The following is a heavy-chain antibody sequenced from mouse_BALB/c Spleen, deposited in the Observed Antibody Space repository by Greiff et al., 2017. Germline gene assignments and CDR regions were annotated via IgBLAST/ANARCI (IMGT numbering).Heavy chain of an antibody. CDR3: AREGYGYDEAY. J-gene: IGHJ3*01. CDR2: ISSGSSTI. V-gene: IGHV5-17*02. Sequence: VQLKQSGGGLVQPGGSRKLSCAASGFTFSSFGMHWVRQAPEKGLEWVAYISSGSSTIYYADTVKGRFTISRDNPKNTLFLQMTSLRSEDTAIYYCAREGYGYDEAYWGQGTLVTVSA. D-gene: IGHD2-2*01. CDR1: GFTFSSFG.